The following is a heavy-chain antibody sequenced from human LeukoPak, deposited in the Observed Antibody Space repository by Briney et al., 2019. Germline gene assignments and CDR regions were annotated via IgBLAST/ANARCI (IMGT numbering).Heavy chain of an antibody. J-gene: IGHJ6*02. CDR3: AREAYYDILTGYFAYYYGMDV. D-gene: IGHD3-9*01. CDR2: ISAYNGNT. V-gene: IGHV1-18*01. Sequence: ASVKVPCKASGYTFTSYGISWVGQAPGQGLEWMGWISAYNGNTNYAQKFQGRVTMTRDTSTSTVYMELSSLRSEDTAVYYCAREAYYDILTGYFAYYYGMDVWGQGTTVTVSS. CDR1: GYTFTSYG.